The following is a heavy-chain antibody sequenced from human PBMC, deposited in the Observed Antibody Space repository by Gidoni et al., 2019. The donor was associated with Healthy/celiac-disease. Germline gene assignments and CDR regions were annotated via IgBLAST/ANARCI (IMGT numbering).Heavy chain of an antibody. CDR3: ARSPFSAAPTS. V-gene: IGHV4-61*02. D-gene: IGHD6-13*01. Sequence: QVQLQESGPGLVKPAQTLSLTCTVSGGSISSGSYYWSWIRQPAGKGLEWIGRIYTSGSTNCNPSLKSRVTISVDTSKNQFSLKLSSVTAADTAVYYCARSPFSAAPTSWGQGTLVTVSS. CDR1: GGSISSGSYY. CDR2: IYTSGST. J-gene: IGHJ4*02.